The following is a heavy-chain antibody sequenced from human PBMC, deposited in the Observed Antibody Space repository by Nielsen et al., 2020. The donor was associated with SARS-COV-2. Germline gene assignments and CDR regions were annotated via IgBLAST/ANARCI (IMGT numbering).Heavy chain of an antibody. CDR2: ISAYNGNT. J-gene: IGHJ3*02. CDR1: GYTFTSYG. D-gene: IGHD3-9*01. Sequence: ASVKVSCKASGYTFTSYGISWVRQAPGQGLEWMGWISAYNGNTNYAQKPQGRVTMTTDTSTSTAYMELSSLRSEDTAVYYCAKTYYDILSIWGQGTMVTVSS. CDR3: AKTYYDILSI. V-gene: IGHV1-18*01.